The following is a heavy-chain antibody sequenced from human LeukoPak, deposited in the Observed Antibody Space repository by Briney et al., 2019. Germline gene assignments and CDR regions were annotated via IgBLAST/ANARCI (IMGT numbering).Heavy chain of an antibody. CDR1: GFTFSSYA. V-gene: IGHV3-23*01. J-gene: IGHJ4*02. Sequence: GGSLRLSCAASGFTFSSYAMSWVRQAPGKGLEWVSAISGSGGSTYYADSVKGRFTISRDNSKNTLYLQMNSLRAEDTAVYYCAKVTYCYDSSGPYYFDYWGQGTLVTVSS. CDR2: ISGSGGST. D-gene: IGHD3-22*01. CDR3: AKVTYCYDSSGPYYFDY.